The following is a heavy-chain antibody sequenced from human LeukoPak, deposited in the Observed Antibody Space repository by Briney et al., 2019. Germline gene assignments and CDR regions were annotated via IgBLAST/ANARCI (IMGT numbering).Heavy chain of an antibody. J-gene: IGHJ5*02. V-gene: IGHV3-7*03. CDR2: IKQDGSEK. D-gene: IGHD4-17*01. CDR3: ARVKAYGDNRMNWFDP. CDR1: GFTFSSYA. Sequence: GGSLRLSCAASGFTFSSYAMSWVRQAPGKGLEWVANIKQDGSEKYYVDSVKGRFTISRDNAKNSLYLQMNSLRAEDTAVYYCARVKAYGDNRMNWFDPWGQGTLVTVSS.